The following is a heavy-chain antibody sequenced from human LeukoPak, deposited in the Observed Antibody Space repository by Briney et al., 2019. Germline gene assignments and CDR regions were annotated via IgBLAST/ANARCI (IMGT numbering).Heavy chain of an antibody. V-gene: IGHV3-23*01. CDR1: GFTFSTYA. J-gene: IGHJ4*02. CDR2: ISGSGGST. Sequence: PGGSLRLSCAASGFTFSTYAMSWVRQAPGKGLEWVSGISGSGGSTYYADSVKGRFTISRDNSKNTLYLQMNSLRAEDTAVYYCAKDPRRSAAGTGYFDYWGQGTLVTVSS. CDR3: AKDPRRSAAGTGYFDY. D-gene: IGHD6-13*01.